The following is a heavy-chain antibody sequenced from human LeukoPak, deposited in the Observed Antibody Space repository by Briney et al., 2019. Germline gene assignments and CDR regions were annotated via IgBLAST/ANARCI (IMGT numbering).Heavy chain of an antibody. J-gene: IGHJ4*02. CDR1: GGSISSYY. Sequence: SETLSLTCTVSGGSISSYYWSWIRQPPGKGLEWIGYIYYSGSTNYNPSLKSRVTISVDTSKNQFSLKLSSVTAADTAVYYCARDMWYYADTGPDYWGQGTLVTVSS. V-gene: IGHV4-59*13. D-gene: IGHD3-16*01. CDR3: ARDMWYYADTGPDY. CDR2: IYYSGST.